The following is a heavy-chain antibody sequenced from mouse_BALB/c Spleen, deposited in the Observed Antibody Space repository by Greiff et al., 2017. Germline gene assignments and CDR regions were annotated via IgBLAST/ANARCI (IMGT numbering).Heavy chain of an antibody. J-gene: IGHJ3*01. Sequence: VKLMESGPGLVAPSQSLSITCTVSGFSLTSYGVHWVRQPPGKGLEWLGVIWAGGSRNYNAALKSRLSISKDNSKSQVFLKMNSLQTDDTAMYYCARAYGSSYDWFAYWGQGTLVTVSA. V-gene: IGHV2-9*02. CDR3: ARAYGSSYDWFAY. D-gene: IGHD1-1*01. CDR2: IWAGGSR. CDR1: GFSLTSYG.